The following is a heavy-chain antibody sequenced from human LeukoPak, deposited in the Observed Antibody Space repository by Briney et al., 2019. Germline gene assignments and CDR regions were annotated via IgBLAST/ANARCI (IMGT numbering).Heavy chain of an antibody. CDR1: GFSFGSYS. Sequence: GGSLRLSCAASGFSFGSYSMNWVRQAPGKGLEWVSHIGRGITYADSVKGRFTISRDNAKNSVYLQMNSLRAEDTAVYYCARDALAGEKPEYFFDSWGQGTLVTVSS. V-gene: IGHV3-48*04. J-gene: IGHJ4*02. CDR2: IGRGI. CDR3: ARDALAGEKPEYFFDS.